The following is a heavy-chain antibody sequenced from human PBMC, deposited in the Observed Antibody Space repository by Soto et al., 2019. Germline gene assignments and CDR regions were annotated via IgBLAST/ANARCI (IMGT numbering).Heavy chain of an antibody. Sequence: EVQVLESGGGLVQPGGSLRLSCAASGFTFSTYAMSWVRQAPGKGLEWVSGISGSGGSTYYADSVKGRFTISRDNSKKTVFLQMSSVRAEDTAVYFCAKGGAAAGMGYFDLWGRGTLVTVSS. CDR2: ISGSGGST. CDR3: AKGGAAAGMGYFDL. CDR1: GFTFSTYA. D-gene: IGHD6-13*01. V-gene: IGHV3-23*01. J-gene: IGHJ2*01.